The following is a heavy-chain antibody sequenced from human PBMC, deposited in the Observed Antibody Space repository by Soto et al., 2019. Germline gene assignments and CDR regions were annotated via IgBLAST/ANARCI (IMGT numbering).Heavy chain of an antibody. D-gene: IGHD3-22*01. J-gene: IGHJ3*02. V-gene: IGHV3-23*01. CDR3: AKGFPYYYDSSGYSAPGAFDI. CDR2: ISGSGGST. CDR1: GFTFSSYA. Sequence: PGGSLRLSCAASGFTFSSYAMSWVRQAPGKGLEWVSAISGSGGSTYYADSAKGRFTISRDNSKNTLYLQMNSLRAEDTAVYYCAKGFPYYYDSSGYSAPGAFDIWGQGTMVTVSS.